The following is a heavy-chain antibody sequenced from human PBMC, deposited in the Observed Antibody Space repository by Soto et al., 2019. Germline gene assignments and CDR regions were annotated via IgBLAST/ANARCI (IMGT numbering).Heavy chain of an antibody. J-gene: IGHJ1*01. V-gene: IGHV4-39*02. CDR2: IYYTGAT. Sequence: SETLSLTCSVFGGSIRSTRYYWGWVRQPPGKGLEWLGSIYYTGATQYDPSLEGRVTMSVDTSMNQFSLKLRFVTAADSAIYYCAREDRDDNRGPGNWGQRTLVTVSS. CDR3: AREDRDDNRGPGN. D-gene: IGHD1-1*01. CDR1: GGSIRSTRYY.